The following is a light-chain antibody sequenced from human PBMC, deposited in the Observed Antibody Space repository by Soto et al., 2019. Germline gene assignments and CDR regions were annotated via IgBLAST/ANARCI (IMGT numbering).Light chain of an antibody. Sequence: EIVLTQSPGTLSLSPGEIATLSCRASQSVSSGYLAWYQQKPGQAPRLLMYGASSRATGIPDRFSGSGSGTDFTLTISRLEPEDFAVYYCQEYGSSRTFGQGTKVEIK. CDR2: GAS. J-gene: IGKJ1*01. CDR1: QSVSSGY. V-gene: IGKV3-20*01. CDR3: QEYGSSRT.